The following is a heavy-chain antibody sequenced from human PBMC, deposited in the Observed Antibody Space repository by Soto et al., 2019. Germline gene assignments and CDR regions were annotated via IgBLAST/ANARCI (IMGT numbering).Heavy chain of an antibody. V-gene: IGHV1-18*01. J-gene: IGHJ5*02. CDR3: AREAFGAHASWFVP. CDR2: ISAYNGNT. Sequence: QVPLVQSGTEVKKAGASVKVSCKASGYIFTTYSIAWVRQAPGQGLEWMGWISAYNGNTNYAQKFQGRVTMTTDTATYTAYIELRSLRSDHAAVYFCAREAFGAHASWFVPAGQGTLVTVSS. D-gene: IGHD1-26*01. CDR1: GYIFTTYS.